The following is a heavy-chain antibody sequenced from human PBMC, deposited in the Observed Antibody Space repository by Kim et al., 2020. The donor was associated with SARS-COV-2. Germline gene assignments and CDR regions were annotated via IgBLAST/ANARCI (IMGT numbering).Heavy chain of an antibody. J-gene: IGHJ4*02. V-gene: IGHV4-34*01. D-gene: IGHD3-22*01. CDR2: INHSGST. Sequence: SETLSLTCAVYGGSFSGYYWSWIRQPPGKGLEWIGEINHSGSTNYNPSLKSRVTISVDTSKNHFSLKLSSVTAADTAVYYCASFYDSSGYYYWGQGTLVTVSS. CDR1: GGSFSGYY. CDR3: ASFYDSSGYYY.